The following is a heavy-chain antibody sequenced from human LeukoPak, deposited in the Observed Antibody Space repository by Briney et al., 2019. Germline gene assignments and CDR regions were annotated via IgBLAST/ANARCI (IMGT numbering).Heavy chain of an antibody. J-gene: IGHJ4*02. CDR2: INLDGSEI. CDR3: VTDRGYSTFDY. D-gene: IGHD3-22*01. CDR1: GFVFGHSW. V-gene: IGHV3-7*03. Sequence: PGGSLRPSCEASGFVFGHSWMSWVRQAPGKGLEWVANINLDGSEINYLDSLTGRLTISRDNAKDSLYLQMNGLRAEDTAVHFCVTDRGYSTFDYWGQGTLATVSS.